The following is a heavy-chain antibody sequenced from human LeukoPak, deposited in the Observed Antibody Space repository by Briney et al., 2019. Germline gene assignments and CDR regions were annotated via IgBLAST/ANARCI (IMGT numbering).Heavy chain of an antibody. J-gene: IGHJ4*02. V-gene: IGHV1-69*05. CDR1: GGTFSSYA. CDR3: ARDQGYYDSSGYCDY. CDR2: IIPIFGTA. Sequence: ASVKVSCKASGGTFSSYAISWVRQAPGQGLEWMGGIIPIFGTANYAQKFQGRVTITTDESTSTAYMELSSLRSEDTAVYYCARDQGYYDSSGYCDYWGQGTLVTVSS. D-gene: IGHD3-22*01.